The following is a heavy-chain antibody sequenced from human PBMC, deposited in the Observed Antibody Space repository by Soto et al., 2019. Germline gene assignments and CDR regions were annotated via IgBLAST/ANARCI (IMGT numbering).Heavy chain of an antibody. J-gene: IGHJ6*02. CDR1: GYTFTSYY. Sequence: QVQLVQSGAEVKKPGASVKVSCKASGYTFTSYYMHWVRQAPGQGIEWMGIIIPSGGSTSYAQKFQGRDTMTRDTSTSTVYMELSSLRSEDTAVYYCARENEARLNYYYGMDVWGQGTTVTVSS. V-gene: IGHV1-46*01. D-gene: IGHD1-1*01. CDR2: IIPSGGST. CDR3: ARENEARLNYYYGMDV.